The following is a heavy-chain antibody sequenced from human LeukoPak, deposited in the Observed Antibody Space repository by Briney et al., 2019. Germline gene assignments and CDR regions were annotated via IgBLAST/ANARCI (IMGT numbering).Heavy chain of an antibody. Sequence: NPSETLSLTCTVSGGSISSGDYYWSWIRQPPGKGLEWIGYIYYSGSTYYNPSLKSRVTISVDASKNQFSLKLSSVTAADTAVYYCARESQQLASAEDYWGQGTLVTVSS. J-gene: IGHJ4*02. CDR3: ARESQQLASAEDY. D-gene: IGHD6-13*01. CDR1: GGSISSGDYY. CDR2: IYYSGST. V-gene: IGHV4-30-4*01.